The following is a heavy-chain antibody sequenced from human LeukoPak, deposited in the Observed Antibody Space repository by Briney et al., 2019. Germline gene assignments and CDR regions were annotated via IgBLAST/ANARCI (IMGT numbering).Heavy chain of an antibody. V-gene: IGHV5-10-1*01. J-gene: IGHJ6*02. Sequence: GESLRISCQTSGYTFANFYVTWVRHMPGKGLEWMGRIHPSDSYVNYNPSIQGHVTISSVTSINTVYLHWRSLKASDTATYFCARHKEGYCTGGDCYSDFFDYGLDVWGQGTTVAVSS. CDR2: IHPSDSYV. CDR3: ARHKEGYCTGGDCYSDFFDYGLDV. D-gene: IGHD2-15*01. CDR1: GYTFANFY.